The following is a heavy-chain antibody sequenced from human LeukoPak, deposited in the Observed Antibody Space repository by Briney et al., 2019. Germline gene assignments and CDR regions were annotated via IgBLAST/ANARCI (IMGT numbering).Heavy chain of an antibody. CDR3: ARANYCDSSGYFWFDY. CDR2: IYYSGST. CDR1: GGSISSGGYY. D-gene: IGHD3-22*01. V-gene: IGHV4-31*03. J-gene: IGHJ4*02. Sequence: PSETLSLTCTVSGGSISSGGYYWSWIRQHPGKGLEWIGYIYYSGSTYYNPSLKSRVTISVDTSKNQFSLKLSSVTAADTAVYYCARANYCDSSGYFWFDYWGQGILVTVSS.